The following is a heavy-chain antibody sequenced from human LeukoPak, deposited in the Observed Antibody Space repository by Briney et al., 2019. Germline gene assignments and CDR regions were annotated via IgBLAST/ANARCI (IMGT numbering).Heavy chain of an antibody. CDR3: ARGDLYSSSWYN. Sequence: PSETLSLTCTVSGGSISSGDNYWSWIRQPPGKGLEWIGYIHYSGSTYYNPSLKSRVTISVDTSKNQFSLKLSSVTAADTAVYYCARGDLYSSSWYNWGQGTLVTVSS. D-gene: IGHD6-13*01. CDR1: GGSISSGDNY. V-gene: IGHV4-30-4*08. CDR2: IHYSGST. J-gene: IGHJ4*02.